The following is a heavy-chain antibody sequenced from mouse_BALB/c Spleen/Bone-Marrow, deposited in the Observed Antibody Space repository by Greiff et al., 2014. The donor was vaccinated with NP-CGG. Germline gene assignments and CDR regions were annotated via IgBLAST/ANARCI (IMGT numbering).Heavy chain of an antibody. CDR1: GYTFSSYW. CDR3: ARDYRYDYAMDY. D-gene: IGHD2-14*01. Sequence: QVQLQQSGAELMKPGASVKISCKATGYTFSSYWIEWVKQRPGHGLEWIGEILPGSGTTNYNEEFKGKAKFTADTSSDTAYMQFSSLTSEDSAVYYCARDYRYDYAMDYWGQGTSVTVSS. V-gene: IGHV1-9*01. CDR2: ILPGSGTT. J-gene: IGHJ4*01.